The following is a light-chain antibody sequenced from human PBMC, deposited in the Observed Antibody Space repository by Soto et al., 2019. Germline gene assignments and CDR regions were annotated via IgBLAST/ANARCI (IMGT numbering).Light chain of an antibody. CDR3: TSYTSTRPLV. CDR2: EVS. Sequence: QSALTQPASVSGSPGQSIAISCTGTSSDVGGYNYVSWYQQHPGKAPQLMIYEVSHRPSGVSNRFSGSKPGNTASLTISGPQAEDEADYYCTSYTSTRPLVFGTGTKLTVL. CDR1: SSDVGGYNY. V-gene: IGLV2-14*01. J-gene: IGLJ1*01.